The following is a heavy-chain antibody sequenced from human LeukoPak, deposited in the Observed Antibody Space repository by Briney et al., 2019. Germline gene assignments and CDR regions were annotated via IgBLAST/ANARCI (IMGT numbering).Heavy chain of an antibody. J-gene: IGHJ4*02. CDR2: ISGSSSYI. CDR3: ARADSNIAARRIGFDY. D-gene: IGHD6-6*01. Sequence: AGGSLRLSCAASGFTFSAYEMNWVRQAPGKGLEWVSSISGSSSYIYYADSVKGRFTISRDNAKNSLYLQMNSLRAGDTALYYCARADSNIAARRIGFDYWGQGTLVTVSS. V-gene: IGHV3-21*01. CDR1: GFTFSAYE.